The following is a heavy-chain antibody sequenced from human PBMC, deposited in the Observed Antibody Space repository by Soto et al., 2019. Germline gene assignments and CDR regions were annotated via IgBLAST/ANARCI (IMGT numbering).Heavy chain of an antibody. D-gene: IGHD1-26*01. CDR3: AKDRWPVGANRACFDY. V-gene: IGHV3-30*18. Sequence: GGSLRLSCAASGFTFSSYGMHWVRQAPGKGLEWVAVISYDGSNKYYADSVKGRFTISRDNSKNTLYLQMNSLRAEDTAVYYCAKDRWPVGANRACFDYWGQGTLVTVSS. CDR1: GFTFSSYG. J-gene: IGHJ4*02. CDR2: ISYDGSNK.